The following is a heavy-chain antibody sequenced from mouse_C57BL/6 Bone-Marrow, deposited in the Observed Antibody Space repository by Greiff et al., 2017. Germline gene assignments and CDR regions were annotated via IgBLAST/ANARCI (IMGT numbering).Heavy chain of an antibody. D-gene: IGHD2-4*01. CDR1: GYTFTSYW. Sequence: QVQLKQPGAELVKPGASVKLSCKASGYTFTSYWMHWVKQRPGQGLEWIGMIHPNSGSTNYNEKFKSKATLTVDKSSSTAYMQLSSLTSEDSAVYYCARVYYDYDGGAGFDYWGQGTTLTVSS. CDR3: ARVYYDYDGGAGFDY. J-gene: IGHJ2*01. V-gene: IGHV1-64*01. CDR2: IHPNSGST.